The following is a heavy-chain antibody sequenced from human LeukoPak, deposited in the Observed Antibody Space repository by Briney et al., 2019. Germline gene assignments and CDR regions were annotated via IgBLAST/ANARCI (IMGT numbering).Heavy chain of an antibody. Sequence: SETLSLTCTVSGGSISSSSAYWGWIRQPPGKGLGWIGTISYSGSTYYNPSLQSRVTISVDTSKNQFSLELSSVTAADTAVYYCARGSRRLADFHYWGQGTLVTVSS. CDR2: ISYSGST. V-gene: IGHV4-39*01. CDR3: ARGSRRLADFHY. J-gene: IGHJ4*02. D-gene: IGHD1-26*01. CDR1: GGSISSSSAY.